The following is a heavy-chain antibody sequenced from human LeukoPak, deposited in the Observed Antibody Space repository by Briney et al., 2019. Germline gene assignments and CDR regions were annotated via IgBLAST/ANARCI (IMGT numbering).Heavy chain of an antibody. Sequence: PGGSLRVSCAASGSSFSNYGMHWVRQAPGKGLEWVAFIRHDGVNEYYADSVKGRFTISRDNSKNTLFLQMNSLRADDAAVYYCVRADRGTGTYYNVVEYWGQGTLATVSS. V-gene: IGHV3-30*02. J-gene: IGHJ4*02. D-gene: IGHD3-10*01. CDR2: IRHDGVNE. CDR1: GSSFSNYG. CDR3: VRADRGTGTYYNVVEY.